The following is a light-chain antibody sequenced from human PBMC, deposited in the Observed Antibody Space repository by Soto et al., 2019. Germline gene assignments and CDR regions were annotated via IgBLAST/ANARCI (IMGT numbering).Light chain of an antibody. CDR1: QGISNS. CDR3: QNYNGAPLT. V-gene: IGKV1-27*01. CDR2: AAS. Sequence: DIQMTQSPSSLSASVGGRVTITCRASQGISNSLAWYQQKPGKVPKLLIYAASTLHSGVPSRFSGSGSGTHFTLTISSLQLEDVTTYYCQNYNGAPLTFGGGTKVDIK. J-gene: IGKJ4*01.